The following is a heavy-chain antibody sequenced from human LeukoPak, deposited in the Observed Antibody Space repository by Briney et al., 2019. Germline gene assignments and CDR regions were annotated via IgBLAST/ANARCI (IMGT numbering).Heavy chain of an antibody. CDR1: GFTFSSYW. J-gene: IGHJ4*02. CDR3: ARGTPAYSYGSSDYQYGHFDY. D-gene: IGHD3-22*01. CDR2: INQDGSEK. V-gene: IGHV3-7*04. Sequence: GGSLRLSCAASGFTFSSYWMSWVRQAPGKGLEWVANINQDGSEKYYVHSVKGRFTISRDNAKNSLYLQMNSLRAEDTAVYYCARGTPAYSYGSSDYQYGHFDYWGQGTLVTVSS.